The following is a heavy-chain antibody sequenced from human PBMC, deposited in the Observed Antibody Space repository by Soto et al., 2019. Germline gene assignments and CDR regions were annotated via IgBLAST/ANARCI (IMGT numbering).Heavy chain of an antibody. Sequence: SETLSLTCTVSGGSISSGGYYWSWIRQHPGKGLEWIGYTFYSGATYYNPSLKSRTIISVDTSKNQFSLTLTSLTAADTAVYYCARVQPYDYGANTGWLDPWGQGTLVTVSS. CDR1: GGSISSGGYY. D-gene: IGHD4-17*01. CDR3: ARVQPYDYGANTGWLDP. CDR2: TFYSGAT. V-gene: IGHV4-31*03. J-gene: IGHJ5*02.